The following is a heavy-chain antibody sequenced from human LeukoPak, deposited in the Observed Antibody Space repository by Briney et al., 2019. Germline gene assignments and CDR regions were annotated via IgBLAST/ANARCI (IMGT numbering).Heavy chain of an antibody. V-gene: IGHV3-7*01. CDR3: ARVSAGVIGIEDVFDI. Sequence: PGGSLRLSCAGSGFTFSSYWMSWVRQAPGKGLEWVAIIKQDGSERYYVDSVKGRLTISRDNARNSLYLQMNSLRAEDTAVYYCARVSAGVIGIEDVFDIWGQGTMVTVSS. CDR2: IKQDGSER. D-gene: IGHD3-16*02. CDR1: GFTFSSYW. J-gene: IGHJ3*02.